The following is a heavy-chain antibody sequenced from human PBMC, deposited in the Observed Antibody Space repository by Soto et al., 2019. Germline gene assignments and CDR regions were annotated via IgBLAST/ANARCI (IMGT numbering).Heavy chain of an antibody. Sequence: QVTLKESGPVLVKPTETLTLTCTVSGFSLSNARMGVSWIRQPPGKALEWLAHIFSNDEKSYSTSLKSRLTISKDTSKSQVVLTMTNMDPVDTATYYCARISIRYTIFGVVIPYYFDYWGQGTLVTVSS. D-gene: IGHD3-3*01. V-gene: IGHV2-26*01. J-gene: IGHJ4*02. CDR2: IFSNDEK. CDR1: GFSLSNARMG. CDR3: ARISIRYTIFGVVIPYYFDY.